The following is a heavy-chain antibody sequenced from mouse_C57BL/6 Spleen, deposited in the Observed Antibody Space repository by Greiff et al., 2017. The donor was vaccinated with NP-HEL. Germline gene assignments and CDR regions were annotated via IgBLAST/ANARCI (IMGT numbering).Heavy chain of an antibody. CDR1: GFTFSDYG. CDR2: ISSGSSTI. Sequence: EVMLVESGGGLVKPGGSLKLSCAASGFTFSDYGMHWVRQAPEKGLEWVAYISSGSSTIYYADTVKGRFTISRDNAKNTLFLQMTSLRSEDTAMYYCARSYYYADPYFDVWGTGTTVTVSS. D-gene: IGHD1-1*01. J-gene: IGHJ1*03. CDR3: ARSYYYADPYFDV. V-gene: IGHV5-17*01.